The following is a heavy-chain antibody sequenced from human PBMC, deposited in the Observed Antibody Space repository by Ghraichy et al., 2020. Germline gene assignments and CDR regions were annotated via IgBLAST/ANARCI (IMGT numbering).Heavy chain of an antibody. D-gene: IGHD5-24*01. V-gene: IGHV4-38-2*02. CDR2: IYHSGST. CDR1: GYSISSGYY. Sequence: SETLSLTCTVSGYSISSGYYWGWIRQPPGKGLEWIGSIYHSGSTYYNPSLKSRVTISVDTSKNQFSLKLSSVTAADTAVYYCARGPRWPQQGYFDLWGRGTLVTVSS. J-gene: IGHJ2*01. CDR3: ARGPRWPQQGYFDL.